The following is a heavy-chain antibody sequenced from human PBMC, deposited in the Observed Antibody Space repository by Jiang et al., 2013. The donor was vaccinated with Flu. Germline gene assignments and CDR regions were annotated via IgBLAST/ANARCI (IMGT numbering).Heavy chain of an antibody. Sequence: LEWLGRTYYRSKWYNDYAFSVKSRISINPDTSKNQFSLQLNSVTPEDTAVYYCARDRTPHSSAVFEYWGQGTLVIVSS. J-gene: IGHJ4*02. CDR3: ARDRTPHSSAVFEY. D-gene: IGHD2-15*01. V-gene: IGHV6-1*01. CDR2: TYYRSKWYN.